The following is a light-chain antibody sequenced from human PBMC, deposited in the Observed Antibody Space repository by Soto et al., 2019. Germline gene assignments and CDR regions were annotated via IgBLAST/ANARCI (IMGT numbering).Light chain of an antibody. V-gene: IGKV1-6*01. Sequence: AIRITQSASSLSASVVERVTITCRASQGIRNDLGWYQQKPGKAPKLLIYAASSLQSGVPSRFSGSGSGTDFTLTISSLQPEDFATYYCLQDYNYPLTFGGGTKVDIK. J-gene: IGKJ4*01. CDR2: AAS. CDR1: QGIRND. CDR3: LQDYNYPLT.